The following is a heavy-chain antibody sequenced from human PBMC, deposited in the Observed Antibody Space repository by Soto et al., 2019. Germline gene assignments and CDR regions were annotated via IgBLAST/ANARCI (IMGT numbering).Heavy chain of an antibody. V-gene: IGHV3-53*04. D-gene: IGHD3-10*01. CDR3: ARDGPYYYASRMDV. Sequence: EVQLVESGGGLVQPGGSLRLSCVASGIPVSSNYMTWVRQAPGKGLEWVSVLHSGGDTYYANSVKGRFTISRHDSTNTLCLQMNRLTAEDTAVYYCARDGPYYYASRMDVWGQGTTVTASS. J-gene: IGHJ6*02. CDR1: GIPVSSNY. CDR2: LHSGGDT.